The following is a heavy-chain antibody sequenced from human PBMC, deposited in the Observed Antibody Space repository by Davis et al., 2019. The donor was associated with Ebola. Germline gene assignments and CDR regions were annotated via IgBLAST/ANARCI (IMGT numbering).Heavy chain of an antibody. CDR1: GYTFTSYY. J-gene: IGHJ6*02. D-gene: IGHD3-22*01. CDR3: ARWLGYYDSSGTTGYYGMDV. V-gene: IGHV1-46*01. Sequence: ASVKVSCKASGYTFTSYYMHWVRQAPGQGLEWMGIINPSGGSTSYAQKFQGRVTITADKSTSTAYMELSSLGSEDTAVYYCARWLGYYDSSGTTGYYGMDVWGQGTTVTVSS. CDR2: INPSGGST.